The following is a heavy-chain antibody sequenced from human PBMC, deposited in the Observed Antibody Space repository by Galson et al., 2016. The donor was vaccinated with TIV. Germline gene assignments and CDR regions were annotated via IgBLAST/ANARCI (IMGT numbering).Heavy chain of an antibody. CDR1: GFTVTDNY. V-gene: IGHV3-53*01. J-gene: IGHJ3*02. CDR2: IYRGGTT. Sequence: SLRLSCAASGFTVTDNYMNWVRRAPGKGLEWLSVIYRGGTTHYADSVKGRLTTSRDSSTNTMYLQMNSLRVEDTAVYYCARERGNYPDDSFDIWGQGTMVTVSS. D-gene: IGHD1-1*01. CDR3: ARERGNYPDDSFDI.